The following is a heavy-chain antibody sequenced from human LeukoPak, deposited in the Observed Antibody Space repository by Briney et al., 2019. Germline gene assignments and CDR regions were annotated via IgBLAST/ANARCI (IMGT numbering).Heavy chain of an antibody. CDR3: AREAGQYCSGGSCYLDAFDI. J-gene: IGHJ3*02. CDR1: GGSITSSSYY. V-gene: IGHV4-39*07. CDR2: IYYSGNT. Sequence: KPSETLSLTCTVSGGSITSSSYYWGWIRQPPGKGLEWIGSIYYSGNTYYNPSLKSRVTISVDTSKNQFSLKLSSVTAADTAVYYCAREAGQYCSGGSCYLDAFDIWGQGTMVTVSS. D-gene: IGHD2-15*01.